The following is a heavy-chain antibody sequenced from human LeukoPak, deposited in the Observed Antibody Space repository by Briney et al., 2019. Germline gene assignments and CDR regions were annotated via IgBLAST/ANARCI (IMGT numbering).Heavy chain of an antibody. CDR1: GGSISGHY. Sequence: SETLSLTCTVSGGSISGHYWHWIRQPPGKGLEWIGYISYSGSTDYNPSLKSRVTISLDTSKNQCSLKLSSVTAADTAVYYCARGGTMTTVPLWGQGTLVTVSS. CDR3: ARGGTMTTVPL. D-gene: IGHD4-17*01. V-gene: IGHV4-59*08. CDR2: ISYSGST. J-gene: IGHJ4*02.